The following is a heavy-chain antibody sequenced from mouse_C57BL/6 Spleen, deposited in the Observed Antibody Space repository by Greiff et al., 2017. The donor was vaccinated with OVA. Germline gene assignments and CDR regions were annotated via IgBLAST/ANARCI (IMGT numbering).Heavy chain of an antibody. CDR1: GFTFSDYG. CDR3: ASGSNWDGWFAY. J-gene: IGHJ3*01. Sequence: EVHLVESGGGLVKPGGSLKLSCAASGFTFSDYGMHWVRQAPEKGLEWVAYISSGSSTIYYADTVKGRFTISRDNAKNTLFLQMTSLRSEDTAMYYCASGSNWDGWFAYWGQGTLVTVSA. D-gene: IGHD4-1*01. CDR2: ISSGSSTI. V-gene: IGHV5-17*01.